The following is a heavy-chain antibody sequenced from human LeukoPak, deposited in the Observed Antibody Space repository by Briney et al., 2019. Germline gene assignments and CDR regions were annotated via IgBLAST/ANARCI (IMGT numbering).Heavy chain of an antibody. Sequence: GRSLRLSCAASGFTFISYAMTWVRQAPGKGLEWVSVISGSGGSTYYADSVKGRFTVSRDNSKNTLYLQMNSLRGEDTALYYCAKFGRSGWSPFYFDYWGQGTLVTVSS. CDR1: GFTFISYA. D-gene: IGHD6-19*01. CDR3: AKFGRSGWSPFYFDY. J-gene: IGHJ4*02. V-gene: IGHV3-23*01. CDR2: ISGSGGST.